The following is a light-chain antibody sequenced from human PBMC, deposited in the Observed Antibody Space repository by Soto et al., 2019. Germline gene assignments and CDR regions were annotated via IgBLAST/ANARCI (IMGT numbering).Light chain of an antibody. Sequence: DIQMTQSPSTLSASVGDRVTITCRASQSISNWLAWYQQKPGRAPKLLISKASSLESGVPSRFSGSGSGTEFTLTINSLQPDDFATYHCQQYNSGWTFGPGNKVEIK. V-gene: IGKV1-5*03. CDR2: KAS. CDR1: QSISNW. CDR3: QQYNSGWT. J-gene: IGKJ1*01.